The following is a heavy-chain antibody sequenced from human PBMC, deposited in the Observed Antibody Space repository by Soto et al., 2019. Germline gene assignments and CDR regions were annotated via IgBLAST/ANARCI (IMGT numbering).Heavy chain of an antibody. Sequence: QVQLVESGGGLVKPGGSLRLSCAVSGFTFSDYYMTWIRQAPGKALEWVSYISSSTSHTNYADSVKGRFTISRDNAKNSLFLQMNSLRAEDTAVYYSARGRGGAADYFDFWGQGTLVTVSS. J-gene: IGHJ4*02. CDR1: GFTFSDYY. V-gene: IGHV3-11*05. D-gene: IGHD2-15*01. CDR2: ISSSTSHT. CDR3: ARGRGGAADYFDF.